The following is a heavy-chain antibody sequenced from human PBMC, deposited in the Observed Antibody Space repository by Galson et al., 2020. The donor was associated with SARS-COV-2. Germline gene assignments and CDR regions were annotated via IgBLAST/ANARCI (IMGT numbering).Heavy chain of an antibody. V-gene: IGHV3-72*01. Sequence: TGGSLRLSCAASGFTFSDHYMDWVRQAPGKGLEWVGRTRNKANGYATAYAASVKGRFTISRDDSKNSLFLQMNSLKTDDTAVYYCTRVNKKVVTAESDWYCDLWGRGTLVTVSS. CDR2: TRNKANGYAT. CDR3: TRVNKKVVTAESDWYCDL. J-gene: IGHJ2*01. CDR1: GFTFSDHY. D-gene: IGHD2-21*02.